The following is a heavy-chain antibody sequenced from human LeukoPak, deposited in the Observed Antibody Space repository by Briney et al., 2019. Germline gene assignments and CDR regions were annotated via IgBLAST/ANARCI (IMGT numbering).Heavy chain of an antibody. Sequence: GGSLRLSCAASGFTFSSYSMNWVRQAPGKGLEWVSSTSSSSYIYYADSVKGRFTISRDNAKNSLYLQMNSLRAEDTAVYYCARDLGWGELPKYFDYWGQGTLVTVSS. V-gene: IGHV3-21*01. CDR3: ARDLGWGELPKYFDY. CDR1: GFTFSSYS. J-gene: IGHJ4*02. D-gene: IGHD1-26*01. CDR2: TSSSSYI.